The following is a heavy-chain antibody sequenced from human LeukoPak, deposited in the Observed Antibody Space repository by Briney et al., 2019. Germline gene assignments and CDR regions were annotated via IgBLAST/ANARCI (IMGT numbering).Heavy chain of an antibody. V-gene: IGHV3-23*01. J-gene: IGHJ4*02. CDR2: ISGSGGST. D-gene: IGHD3-22*01. Sequence: GGSLRLSCAASGFTFSSYAMSWVRQAPGKGLEWVSAISGSGGSTYYADSVKGRFTISRDNSKNTLYLQMNSLRAEDTAVYYCARGGGYDSSGYVFGYWGQGTLVTVSS. CDR1: GFTFSSYA. CDR3: ARGGGYDSSGYVFGY.